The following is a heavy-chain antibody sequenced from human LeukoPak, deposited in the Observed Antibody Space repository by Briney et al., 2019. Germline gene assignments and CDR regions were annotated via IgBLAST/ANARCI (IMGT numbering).Heavy chain of an antibody. D-gene: IGHD5-24*01. CDR2: IKQDGSKK. V-gene: IGHV3-7*04. CDR3: TRVGYIDEGIDY. J-gene: IGHJ4*02. Sequence: GGSLRLSCAASGFTFSSHAMSWVRQAPGKGLEWVANIKQDGSKKSYVDSVKGRFTISRDNAKNSLYLQMNSLRAEDTAIYYCTRVGYIDEGIDYWGQGTLVTVSS. CDR1: GFTFSSHA.